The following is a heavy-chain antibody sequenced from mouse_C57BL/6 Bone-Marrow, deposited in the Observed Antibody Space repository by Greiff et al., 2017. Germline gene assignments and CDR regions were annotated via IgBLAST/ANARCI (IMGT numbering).Heavy chain of an antibody. Sequence: QVQLQQPGAELVMPGASVKLSCKASGYTFTSYWMHWVKQRPGQGLEWIGEIDPSDSYTNYNQKFKGKSTLTVDKSSSTAYMPLSRLTSEDSAVYYCARIGNYAMDYWGQGTSVTVSS. CDR1: GYTFTSYW. V-gene: IGHV1-69*01. D-gene: IGHD1-1*02. CDR2: IDPSDSYT. J-gene: IGHJ4*01. CDR3: ARIGNYAMDY.